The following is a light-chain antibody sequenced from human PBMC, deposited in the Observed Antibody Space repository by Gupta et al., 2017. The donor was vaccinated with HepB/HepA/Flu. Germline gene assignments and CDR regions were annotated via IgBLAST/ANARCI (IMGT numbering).Light chain of an antibody. CDR3: QQYNNWLT. J-gene: IGKJ4*01. CDR2: GAS. CDR1: QSVSSN. Sequence: IVTSPSPATLSVSAGERATLSCRARQSVSSNVAWYQQKPGQAPRLLSYGASTRATGIPGRSSGGGAGTEFTLTISSQQSEVFAVYYWQQYNNWLTFGGGTKVEIK. V-gene: IGKV3-15*01.